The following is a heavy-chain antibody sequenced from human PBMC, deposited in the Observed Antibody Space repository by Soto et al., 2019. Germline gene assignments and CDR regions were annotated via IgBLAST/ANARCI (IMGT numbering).Heavy chain of an antibody. J-gene: IGHJ6*02. V-gene: IGHV4-59*01. CDR3: ARGHRAMEYYYYYGMDA. CDR1: CGSISSSF. Sequence: XETLSLTCSVACGSISSSFWSWIRQPPGKELEWIGYISYSGSTTYNPSLKSRITLSVDTSKNQFSLRVASVTAADTAVYYCARGHRAMEYYYYYGMDAWGQGPTVTVSS. CDR2: ISYSGST. D-gene: IGHD5-18*01.